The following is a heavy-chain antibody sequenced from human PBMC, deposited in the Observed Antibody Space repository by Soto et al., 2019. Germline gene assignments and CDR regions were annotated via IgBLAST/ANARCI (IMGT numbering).Heavy chain of an antibody. CDR3: ARRYCSGGSCYPFDY. V-gene: IGHV5-51*01. CDR1: GYSFTSYW. Sequence: GESLKISCKGSGYSFTSYWIGWVRQMPGKGLEWMGIIYPGDSDTRYSPSFQGQVTISADKSISTAYLQWSSLKASDTAMYYCARRYCSGGSCYPFDYWGQGTLVTVSS. J-gene: IGHJ4*02. D-gene: IGHD2-15*01. CDR2: IYPGDSDT.